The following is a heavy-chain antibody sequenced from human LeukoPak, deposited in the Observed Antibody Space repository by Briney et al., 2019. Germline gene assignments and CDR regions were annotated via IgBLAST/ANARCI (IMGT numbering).Heavy chain of an antibody. D-gene: IGHD6-6*01. V-gene: IGHV3-23*01. Sequence: GESLRLSCAASGFTFNSYATSWVRQAPGKGLEWVSAISSRGGNTYHADSVKGRFTISRDNSKNTLYLQMNSLRAEDTAVYYCAKDLHTSSSLAPFDYWGQGTLVAASS. CDR2: ISSRGGNT. CDR1: GFTFNSYA. CDR3: AKDLHTSSSLAPFDY. J-gene: IGHJ4*02.